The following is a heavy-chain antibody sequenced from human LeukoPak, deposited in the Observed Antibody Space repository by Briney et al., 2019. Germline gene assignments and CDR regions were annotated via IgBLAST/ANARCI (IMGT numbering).Heavy chain of an antibody. Sequence: GASVKVSCKASGYTFTGYYMHWVRQAPGQGLEWMGWINPNSGGTNYAQKFQGRVTMTRDTSISTAYMELSRLRSDDTAVYYCAREGYCSSTSCQRNAFDIWGQGTMVTVSS. CDR1: GYTFTGYY. D-gene: IGHD2-2*01. CDR2: INPNSGGT. V-gene: IGHV1-2*02. CDR3: AREGYCSSTSCQRNAFDI. J-gene: IGHJ3*02.